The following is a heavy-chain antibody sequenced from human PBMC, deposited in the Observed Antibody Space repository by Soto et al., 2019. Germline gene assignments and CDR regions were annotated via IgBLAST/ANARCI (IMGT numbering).Heavy chain of an antibody. CDR2: ISSSSSTI. Sequence: EVQLVESGGGLVQPGGSLRLSCAASGFTFSSYSMNWVRQAPGKGLEWVSYISSSSSTIYYADSVKGRFTISRDNAKNSLYLQMISLIDEDTAVYYCARCYYYSDGSGYFSNGMDVWGQGTTVTVSS. D-gene: IGHD3-22*01. V-gene: IGHV3-48*02. CDR3: ARCYYYSDGSGYFSNGMDV. CDR1: GFTFSSYS. J-gene: IGHJ6*02.